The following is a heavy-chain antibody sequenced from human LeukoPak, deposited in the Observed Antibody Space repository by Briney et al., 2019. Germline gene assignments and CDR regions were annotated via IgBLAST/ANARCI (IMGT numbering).Heavy chain of an antibody. D-gene: IGHD6-13*01. J-gene: IGHJ4*02. CDR2: INHSGST. CDR3: ARYSSSVDY. Sequence: SETLSLTCAVYGGSFSGYYWSWIRQPPGKGLEWIGEINHSGSTNYNPSLKSRVTISVDTSKNQFSLKLSSVTAADTAVYYCARYSSSVDYWGQGTLVTVSS. V-gene: IGHV4-34*01. CDR1: GGSFSGYY.